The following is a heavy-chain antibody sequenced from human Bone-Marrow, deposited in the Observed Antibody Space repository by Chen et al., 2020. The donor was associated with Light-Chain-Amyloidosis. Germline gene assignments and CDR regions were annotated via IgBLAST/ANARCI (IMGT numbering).Heavy chain of an antibody. CDR1: GFTFSSYA. D-gene: IGHD3-10*01. CDR3: ARERDGRGLDY. J-gene: IGHJ4*02. Sequence: VESGGGVVQPGRSLRLSCADSGFTFSSYAMYWVRQAPGKGLEWLAFISYDGSRVSYAGSLKGRFTISRDQSKRKLYLQMNSLGPEDTALYYCARERDGRGLDYWGQGTLVSVST. CDR2: ISYDGSRV. V-gene: IGHV3-30*03.